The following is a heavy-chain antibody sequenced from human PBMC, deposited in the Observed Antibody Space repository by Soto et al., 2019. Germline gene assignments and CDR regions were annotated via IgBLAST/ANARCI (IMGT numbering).Heavy chain of an antibody. Sequence: LSLTCAISGDSVSSNTAAWNWIRSSPSRGLEWLGRTYYRSNWRHDYAVSVKSRITVNPDTSKNHFSLQMNSVTPDDTAVYYCARGVAGSGFDLWGQGTLVTVSS. CDR1: GDSVSSNTAA. D-gene: IGHD6-19*01. J-gene: IGHJ4*02. V-gene: IGHV6-1*01. CDR2: TYYRSNWRH. CDR3: ARGVAGSGFDL.